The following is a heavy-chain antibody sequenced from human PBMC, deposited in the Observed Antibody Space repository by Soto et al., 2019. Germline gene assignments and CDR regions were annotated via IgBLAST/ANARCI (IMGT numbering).Heavy chain of an antibody. Sequence: SDTLSLTCTVSGGSLSSSSYYWGWIRQPPGKGLEWIGSIYYSGSTYYNPSLKSRVTISVDTSKNQFSLKLSSVTAADTAVYYCARLPRGYDFWSGYYTPSWFDPWGQGTLVNVSS. CDR1: GGSLSSSSYY. V-gene: IGHV4-39*01. CDR2: IYYSGST. J-gene: IGHJ5*02. D-gene: IGHD3-3*01. CDR3: ARLPRGYDFWSGYYTPSWFDP.